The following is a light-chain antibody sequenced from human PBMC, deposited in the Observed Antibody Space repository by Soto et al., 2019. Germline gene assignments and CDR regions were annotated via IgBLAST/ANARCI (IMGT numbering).Light chain of an antibody. CDR2: KAS. V-gene: IGKV1-5*03. J-gene: IGKJ4*01. CDR1: QTISSW. Sequence: DIRMTQSPSTLSGYVGDRVTITCRASQTISSWLAWYQQKPGKAPKLLIYKASSLESGVPSRFSGGGSGTDFTLTISSLQPEDFATYYCQQVNVYPSTFGGGTKVDIK. CDR3: QQVNVYPST.